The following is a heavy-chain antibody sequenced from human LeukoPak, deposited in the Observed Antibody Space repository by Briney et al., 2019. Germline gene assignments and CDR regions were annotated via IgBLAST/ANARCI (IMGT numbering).Heavy chain of an antibody. Sequence: RGGSLRLTCAAAGFTYSRYWRTWVRQAPGKGLDGVANIKQDGSEEYYVDSAKGRFTICRDNAKNSLSLQMNSLRADDTAVYYCARAPNCTSTSCGGGFDSWGQGTLVTVSS. CDR1: GFTYSRYW. V-gene: IGHV3-7*04. CDR2: IKQDGSEE. J-gene: IGHJ4*02. D-gene: IGHD2-2*01. CDR3: ARAPNCTSTSCGGGFDS.